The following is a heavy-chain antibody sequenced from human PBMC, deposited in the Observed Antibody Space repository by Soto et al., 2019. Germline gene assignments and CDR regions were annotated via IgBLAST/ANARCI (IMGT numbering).Heavy chain of an antibody. V-gene: IGHV4-39*01. J-gene: IGHJ6*02. CDR2: IYYSGST. CDR3: ASAGTHYYYGMDV. CDR1: GGSISSSSYY. D-gene: IGHD1-7*01. Sequence: SETLSLTCTVSGGSISSSSYYWAWIRQPPGKGLEWLGSIYYSGSTYYNPSLKSRVTISVDTSKKQFSLKLSSVTAADTAVYYCASAGTHYYYGMDVWGQVNTVT.